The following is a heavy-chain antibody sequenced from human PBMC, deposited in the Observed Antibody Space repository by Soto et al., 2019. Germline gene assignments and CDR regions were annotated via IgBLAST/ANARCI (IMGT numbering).Heavy chain of an antibody. CDR3: ANNAQAVARSEIDY. CDR2: ISGGGGST. D-gene: IGHD6-19*01. Sequence: PGGSLRLSCAASGFPFSSYAMSWVRQPPGKGLEWVSAISGGGGSTYYADSVKGRFTITRDNSRNTLELQMNSLRIEDTALYYCANNAQAVARSEIDYLGQGTLVPVSS. J-gene: IGHJ4*02. V-gene: IGHV3-23*01. CDR1: GFPFSSYA.